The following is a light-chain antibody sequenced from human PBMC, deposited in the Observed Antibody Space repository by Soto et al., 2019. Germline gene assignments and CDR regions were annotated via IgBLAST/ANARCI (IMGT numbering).Light chain of an antibody. J-gene: IGKJ4*01. Sequence: EVVMTQSPATLSVSPGERVTLSCRASQSVRSNLAWYQQKPGQSPRLLIYGASTRATGIQARFSGSGSGTDFTLTIRSLQPEDFATYYCKQSDTTPFTFGGGTKVDIK. CDR2: GAS. CDR1: QSVRSN. V-gene: IGKV3-15*01. CDR3: KQSDTTPFT.